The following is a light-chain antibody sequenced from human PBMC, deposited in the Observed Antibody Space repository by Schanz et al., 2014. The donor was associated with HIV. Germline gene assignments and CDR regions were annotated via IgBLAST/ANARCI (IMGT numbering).Light chain of an antibody. Sequence: DIQMTQSPSTLSASVGDRVTITCRASQSISSWLAWYQQKPGKAPKLLIYKASSLESGVPSRFSGSGSGTEFTLTITNLQPEDFATYYCLQQNTYPLTFGQGTRLEVK. CDR1: QSISSW. CDR2: KAS. J-gene: IGKJ5*01. CDR3: LQQNTYPLT. V-gene: IGKV1-5*03.